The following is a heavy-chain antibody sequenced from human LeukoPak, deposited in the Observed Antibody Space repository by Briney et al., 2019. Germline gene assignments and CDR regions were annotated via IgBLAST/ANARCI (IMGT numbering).Heavy chain of an antibody. V-gene: IGHV4-39*07. CDR1: GGSISSSSYY. Sequence: SETLSLTCTVSGGSISSSSYYWGWIRQPPGKGLEWIGSIYYSGSTNYNPSLKSRVTISVDTSKNQFSLKLSSVTAADTAVYYCARRLLWFGEAGWFDPWGQGTLVTVSS. D-gene: IGHD3-10*01. CDR3: ARRLLWFGEAGWFDP. CDR2: IYYSGST. J-gene: IGHJ5*02.